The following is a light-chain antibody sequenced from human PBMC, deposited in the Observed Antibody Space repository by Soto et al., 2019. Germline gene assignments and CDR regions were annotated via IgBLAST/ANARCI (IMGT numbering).Light chain of an antibody. Sequence: EIVLTQSPATLSLSPGERATLSCWASQSVGRSLTWYQQKPGQAPRLLINDASNRATGIPARFGGSGSGTDFTLPISSLEPEDVAVYYCQHRNDWPLTFGGGTKVEIK. CDR2: DAS. CDR3: QHRNDWPLT. V-gene: IGKV3-11*01. J-gene: IGKJ4*01. CDR1: QSVGRS.